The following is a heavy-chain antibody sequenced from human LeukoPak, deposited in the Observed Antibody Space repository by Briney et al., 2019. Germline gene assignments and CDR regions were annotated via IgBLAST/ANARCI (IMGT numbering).Heavy chain of an antibody. V-gene: IGHV3-30*02. D-gene: IGHD3-10*01. J-gene: IGHJ6*03. CDR1: RFTFSSYG. CDR3: AKREYGSGSYIYYYYMDV. CDR2: IRYDGSNR. Sequence: GGSLRLSCAASRFTFSSYGMHWVRQAPGKGLEWVAFIRYDGSNRYYADSVKGRFTISRDNSKNTLYLQMNSLRAEDTAVYYCAKREYGSGSYIYYYYMDVWGKGTTVTISS.